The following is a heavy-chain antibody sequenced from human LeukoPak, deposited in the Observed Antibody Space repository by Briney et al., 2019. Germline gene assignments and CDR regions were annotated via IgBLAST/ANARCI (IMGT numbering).Heavy chain of an antibody. Sequence: PSETLSLTCTVSGGSISSYYWSWIRQPAGKGLEWIGRIYTSGSTNYNPSLKSRVTMSVDTSKNQLSLKLSSVTAADTAVYYCARSDSSSWYDDAFDIWGQGTMVTVSS. J-gene: IGHJ3*02. V-gene: IGHV4-4*07. CDR3: ARSDSSSWYDDAFDI. D-gene: IGHD6-13*01. CDR2: IYTSGST. CDR1: GGSISSYY.